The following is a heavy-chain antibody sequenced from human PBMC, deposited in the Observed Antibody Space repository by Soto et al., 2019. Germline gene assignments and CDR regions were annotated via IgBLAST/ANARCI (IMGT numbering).Heavy chain of an antibody. CDR3: AGGYYDSSGYSEPYYFDY. J-gene: IGHJ4*02. D-gene: IGHD3-22*01. Sequence: ASVKVSCKVSGYTLTELSMHWVRQAPGKGLEWMGGFDPEDGETIYAQKFKGRVTMTEDTSTDTAYMELSSLRSEDTAVYYCAGGYYDSSGYSEPYYFDYWGQGTLVTVSS. CDR2: FDPEDGET. CDR1: GYTLTELS. V-gene: IGHV1-24*01.